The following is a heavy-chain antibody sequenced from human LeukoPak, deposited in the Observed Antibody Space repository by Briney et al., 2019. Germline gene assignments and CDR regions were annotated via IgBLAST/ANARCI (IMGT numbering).Heavy chain of an antibody. Sequence: GGSLRLSCAASGFTFSSFAMRWVRQSPGKGLVGGSTSNNIGGGTYYADSVKGLFTISRDTSKNTLYLQMNSLRAEDTAVYYCAKGDSGSYEGALDYWGQGTLVTVSS. CDR3: AKGDSGSYEGALDY. CDR1: GFTFSSFA. D-gene: IGHD1-26*01. V-gene: IGHV3-23*01. J-gene: IGHJ4*02. CDR2: SNNIGGGT.